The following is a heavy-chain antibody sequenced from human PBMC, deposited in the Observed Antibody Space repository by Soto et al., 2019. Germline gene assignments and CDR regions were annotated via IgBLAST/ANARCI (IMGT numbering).Heavy chain of an antibody. J-gene: IGHJ4*02. V-gene: IGHV3-15*01. D-gene: IGHD1-26*01. Sequence: EVQLVESGGGLVKPGESLRLSCAASGFTFSNAWMSWVRQAPGKGLEWVGRIKSKTDGGTTDYAAPVKGRFTISRDDSKNTLYLQMNSLKTEDTAVYYCTTRIVGSTTPLVYWGQGNLVTVSS. CDR2: IKSKTDGGTT. CDR1: GFTFSNAW. CDR3: TTRIVGSTTPLVY.